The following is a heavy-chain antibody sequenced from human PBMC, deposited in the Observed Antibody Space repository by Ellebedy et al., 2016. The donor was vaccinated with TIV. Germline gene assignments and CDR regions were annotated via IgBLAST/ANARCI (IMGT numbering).Heavy chain of an antibody. V-gene: IGHV3-23*01. J-gene: IGHJ4*02. D-gene: IGHD1-7*01. Sequence: GESLKISCAASGFTFSSYAMSWVRQAPGKGLEWVSTISNTGSRTYYADSVEGRFIISRDNSKNTLYLQMNSLRADDTAVYYCARDAAQLPFDYWGQGTLVTVSS. CDR1: GFTFSSYA. CDR3: ARDAAQLPFDY. CDR2: ISNTGSRT.